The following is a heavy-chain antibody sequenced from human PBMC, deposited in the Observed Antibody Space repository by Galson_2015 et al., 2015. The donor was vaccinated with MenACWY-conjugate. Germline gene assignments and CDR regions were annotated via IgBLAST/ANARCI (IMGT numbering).Heavy chain of an antibody. V-gene: IGHV3-7*03. J-gene: IGHJ4*02. CDR1: GFIFNNYW. Sequence: SLRLSCAASGFIFNNYWMGWVRQVPGKGPEWVADIKQDGSEKYYVDSVRGRFTISRDNAKNSLYLQMNSLRAEDTAVYYCARVVWDGLGSFSGDYWGQGTLVTVSS. CDR2: IKQDGSEK. D-gene: IGHD3-10*01. CDR3: ARVVWDGLGSFSGDY.